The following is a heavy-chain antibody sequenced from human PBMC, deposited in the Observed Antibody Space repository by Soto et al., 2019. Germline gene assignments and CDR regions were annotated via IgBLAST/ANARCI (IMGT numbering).Heavy chain of an antibody. CDR2: IIPIFGTA. V-gene: IGHV1-69*13. CDR1: GGTFSSYA. CDR3: GRDSIAPPEEASVMAV. J-gene: IGHJ6*02. D-gene: IGHD6-6*01. Sequence: SVKVSCKASGGTFSSYAISWVRQAPGQGLEWMGGIIPIFGTANYAQKFQGRVTITADESTSTAYMELSSLRSEDTAVYYCGRDSIAPPEEASVMAVWGQGPTVPVSS.